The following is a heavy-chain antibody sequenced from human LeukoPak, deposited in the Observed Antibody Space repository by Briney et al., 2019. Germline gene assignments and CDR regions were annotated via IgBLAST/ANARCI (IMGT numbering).Heavy chain of an antibody. CDR1: GGSFSGYY. D-gene: IGHD5-24*01. CDR3: ASRRWLQFWDY. J-gene: IGHJ4*02. CDR2: INHSGST. V-gene: IGHV4-34*01. Sequence: SETLSLTCAVYGGSFSGYYWSWIRQPPGKGLEWIGEINHSGSTNYNPSLKSRVTISVDTSKNQFSLKLSSVTAADTAVYYCASRRWLQFWDYWGQGTLVTVSS.